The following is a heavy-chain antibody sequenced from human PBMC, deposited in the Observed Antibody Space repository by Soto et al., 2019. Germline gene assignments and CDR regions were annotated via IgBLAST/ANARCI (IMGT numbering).Heavy chain of an antibody. CDR3: ERPYQRSGYPDNYYYYGMDV. D-gene: IGHD3-3*01. V-gene: IGHV5-51*01. Sequence: PGHSLKSSCKGSGYSFTSYWIGWVLQMPGKGLAWIVIIYPGDSDTRYSPSFQGQVTISADKSISTAYMQWSSLKASDTAMHYCERPYQRSGYPDNYYYYGMDVCGKRTTVTVSS. J-gene: IGHJ6*04. CDR1: GYSFTSYW. CDR2: IYPGDSDT.